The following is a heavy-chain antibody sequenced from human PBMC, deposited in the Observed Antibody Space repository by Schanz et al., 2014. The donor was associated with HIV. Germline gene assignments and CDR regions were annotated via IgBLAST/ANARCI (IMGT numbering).Heavy chain of an antibody. Sequence: EVQLVETGGGLIQPGGSLRLSCAVSGFTISSNYMSWVRQAPGKGLEWVSVVYIGDSTFYANSVKGRFTISRDNSKNTLYLQMNSLRAEDTAVYYCASLVGATGLELDYWGQGTLVTVSS. CDR1: GFTISSNY. CDR3: ASLVGATGLELDY. J-gene: IGHJ4*02. D-gene: IGHD1-26*01. CDR2: VYIGDST. V-gene: IGHV3-53*02.